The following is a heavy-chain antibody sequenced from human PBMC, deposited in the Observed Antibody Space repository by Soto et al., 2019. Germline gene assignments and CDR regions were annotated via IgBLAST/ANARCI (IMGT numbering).Heavy chain of an antibody. D-gene: IGHD3-16*01. J-gene: IGHJ6*03. Sequence: SETLSLTCAVYGGSFSGYYWSWIRQPPGKGLEWIGEINHSGSTNYNPSLKSRVTISVDTSKNQFSLKLSSVTAADTAVYYCARDGGYYYYYYQDVWGKGTTVTVSS. CDR2: INHSGST. V-gene: IGHV4-34*01. CDR3: ARDGGYYYYYYQDV. CDR1: GGSFSGYY.